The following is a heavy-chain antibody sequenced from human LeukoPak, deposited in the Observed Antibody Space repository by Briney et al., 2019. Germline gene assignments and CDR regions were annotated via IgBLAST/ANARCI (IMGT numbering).Heavy chain of an antibody. V-gene: IGHV1-2*02. D-gene: IGHD2-21*02. CDR1: GYTFTGYY. CDR2: INPNSGGT. Sequence: ASVKVSCKPTGYTFTGYYMPWVRQAPGQGLEWMGWINPNSGGTNYAQKFQGRVTMTRDTSISTAYMELSRLRSDDTAVYYCASSDCGGDCYSAVFDYWGQGTLVTVSS. J-gene: IGHJ4*02. CDR3: ASSDCGGDCYSAVFDY.